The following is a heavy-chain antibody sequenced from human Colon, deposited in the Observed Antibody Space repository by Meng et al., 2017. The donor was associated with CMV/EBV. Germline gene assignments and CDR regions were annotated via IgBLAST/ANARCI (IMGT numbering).Heavy chain of an antibody. J-gene: IGHJ4*02. Sequence: GSLRLSCTVSGGSIRNYYWSWIRQSPGKELEWIGYIYSNGGTNYSPSLKSRVTISVDTSKNQFSLRLNSVTAADTAVYYCARASCTTDCYWEGRTDYWGQGTLVTVSS. CDR3: ARASCTTDCYWEGRTDY. D-gene: IGHD2-21*02. V-gene: IGHV4-59*01. CDR2: IYSNGGT. CDR1: GGSIRNYY.